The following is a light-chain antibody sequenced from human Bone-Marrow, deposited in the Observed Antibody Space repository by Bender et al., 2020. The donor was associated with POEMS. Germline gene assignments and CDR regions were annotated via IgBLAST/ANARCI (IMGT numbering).Light chain of an antibody. CDR2: EGS. CDR1: SSDVGVYDY. Sequence: QSALTQPPSASGSRGQPVTISCTGTSSDVGVYDYVSWYQQHSGKAPKLMIYEGSKRPSGVSHRFSGSKSGNTASLTISGLQAEDEADYYCCSYARSSTWVFGGGTKLTVL. J-gene: IGLJ3*02. V-gene: IGLV2-23*01. CDR3: CSYARSSTWV.